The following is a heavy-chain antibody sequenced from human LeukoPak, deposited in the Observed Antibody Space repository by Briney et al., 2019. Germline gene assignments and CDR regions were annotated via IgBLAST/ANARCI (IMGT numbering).Heavy chain of an antibody. D-gene: IGHD1-26*01. Sequence: PGGSLRLSCAASGFTFSSYAMSRVRQAPGKGLEWVSAISGSGGSTYYADSVKGRFTISRDNSKNTLFLQMTSLRAEDTAVYYCAKGPHFQDTTYWGQGTLVTVSS. V-gene: IGHV3-23*01. CDR2: ISGSGGST. CDR1: GFTFSSYA. CDR3: AKGPHFQDTTY. J-gene: IGHJ4*02.